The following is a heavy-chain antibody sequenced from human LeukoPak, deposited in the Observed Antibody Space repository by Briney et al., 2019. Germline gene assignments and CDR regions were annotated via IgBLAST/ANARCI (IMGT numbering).Heavy chain of an antibody. Sequence: PGGSLRLSCAASGFTVSSNYMSWVRQAPGKGLEWVSVIYSGGSTYYADSVKGRFTTSRDNSKNTLYLQMNSLRAEDTAVYYCARDYGDYAGFDYWGQGTLVTVSS. D-gene: IGHD4-17*01. V-gene: IGHV3-53*01. CDR1: GFTVSSNY. J-gene: IGHJ4*02. CDR2: IYSGGST. CDR3: ARDYGDYAGFDY.